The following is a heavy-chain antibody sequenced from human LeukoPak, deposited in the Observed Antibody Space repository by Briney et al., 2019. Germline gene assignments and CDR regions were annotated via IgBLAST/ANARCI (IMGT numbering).Heavy chain of an antibody. V-gene: IGHV3-9*01. Sequence: PGGSLRLSCAASGFSFDDYSMHWVRQVPGKGLEWVSGISWSSDNIAYADSVKGRFTISRDNAKNSLYLQMNSLRAEDTAVYYCARDTYRFDDYWGQGTLVTVSS. CDR1: GFSFDDYS. CDR2: ISWSSDNI. J-gene: IGHJ4*02. CDR3: ARDTYRFDDY.